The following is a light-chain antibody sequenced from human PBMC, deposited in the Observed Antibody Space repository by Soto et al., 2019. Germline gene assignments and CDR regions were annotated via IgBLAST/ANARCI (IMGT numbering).Light chain of an antibody. Sequence: EIVMTQSPATLSVSAGERATLSCRASQSGSSNLAWYQQKPGHAPRLLIYGASTRATGSPARFSGSGSGTEVTLSISSLQSEEIAVYYCQLYINWPLTCDGGTEVEIK. CDR3: QLYINWPLT. CDR2: GAS. V-gene: IGKV3-15*01. J-gene: IGKJ4*01. CDR1: QSGSSN.